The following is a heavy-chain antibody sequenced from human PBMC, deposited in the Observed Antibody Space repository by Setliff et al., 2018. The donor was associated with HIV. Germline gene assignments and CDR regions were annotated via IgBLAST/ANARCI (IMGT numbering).Heavy chain of an antibody. J-gene: IGHJ6*02. CDR2: IDHSGST. CDR3: ARGGGNYYYGLNV. Sequence: SETLSLTCAVYDGSFSGYYWSWIRQPPGKGLEWIGEIDHSGSTNYNPSLKSRVTISVDKSKNQFSLKLTFVTAADTAVYYCARGGGNYYYGLNVWGQGTTVTVSS. D-gene: IGHD3-10*01. CDR1: DGSFSGYY. V-gene: IGHV4-34*01.